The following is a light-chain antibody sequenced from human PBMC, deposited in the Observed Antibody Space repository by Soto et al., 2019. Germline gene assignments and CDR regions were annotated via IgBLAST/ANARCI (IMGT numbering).Light chain of an antibody. CDR1: QSVSGN. CDR2: GAS. Sequence: EIVMTQSPATLSVSPGERATLSCRASQSVSGNLAWYQQIPGQAPRLLIYGASTRATGIPARFSGSGSGTEFTLTISSLQSEYFAVYYCQQYNNWPPITFVQGTRLEIK. V-gene: IGKV3-15*01. J-gene: IGKJ5*01. CDR3: QQYNNWPPIT.